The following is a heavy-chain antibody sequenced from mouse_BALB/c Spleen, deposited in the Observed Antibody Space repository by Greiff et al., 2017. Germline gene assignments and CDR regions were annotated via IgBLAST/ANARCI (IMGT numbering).Heavy chain of an antibody. CDR2: ISSGGGST. CDR1: GFAFSSYD. J-gene: IGHJ4*01. V-gene: IGHV5-12-1*01. Sequence: DVQLVESGGGLVKPGGSLKLSCAASGFAFSSYDMSWVRQTPEKRLEWVAYISSGGGSTYYPDTVKGRFTISRDNAKNTLYLQMSSLKSEDTAMYYCAKGAMDYWGQGTSVTVSS. CDR3: AKGAMDY.